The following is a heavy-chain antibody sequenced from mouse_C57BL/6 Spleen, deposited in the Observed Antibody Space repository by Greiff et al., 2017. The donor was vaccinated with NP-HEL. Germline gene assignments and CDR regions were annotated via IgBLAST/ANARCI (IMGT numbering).Heavy chain of an antibody. J-gene: IGHJ1*03. CDR3: ARHYGKSWYFDV. Sequence: EVQLQQSGPELVKPGASVKMSCKASGYTFTDYNMHWVKQSHGKSLEWIGYINPNNGGTSYNQKFKGKATLTVNKSSSTAYMELRSLTSEDSAVYYCARHYGKSWYFDVWGTGTTVTVSS. V-gene: IGHV1-22*01. CDR2: INPNNGGT. CDR1: GYTFTDYN. D-gene: IGHD2-1*01.